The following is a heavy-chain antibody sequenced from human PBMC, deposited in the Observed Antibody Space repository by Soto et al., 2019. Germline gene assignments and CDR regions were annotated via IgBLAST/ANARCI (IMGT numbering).Heavy chain of an antibody. J-gene: IGHJ5*02. Sequence: SETLSLTCTVSGGSISSGGYYWSWIRQHPGKGLEWIGYIYYSGSTYYNPSLKSRVTISVDTSKNQFSLKLSSVTAADTAVYYCARFDRGIAAAGGGRWFDPWGQGTLVTVSS. CDR1: GGSISSGGYY. CDR3: ARFDRGIAAAGGGRWFDP. D-gene: IGHD6-13*01. V-gene: IGHV4-31*03. CDR2: IYYSGST.